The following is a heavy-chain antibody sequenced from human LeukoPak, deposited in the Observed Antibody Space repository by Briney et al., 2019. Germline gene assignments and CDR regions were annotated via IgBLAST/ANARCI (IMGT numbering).Heavy chain of an antibody. V-gene: IGHV4-34*01. CDR3: ARGPSKGRARAAFDI. CDR1: GGSFSGYY. J-gene: IGHJ3*02. CDR2: IKHSGST. Sequence: SETRSLTCAVYGGSFSGYYWSWIRQPPGKGQEWIGEIKHSGSTNYNPSLKSRVTISVDTAKNQFSLKLSSVTAADTAVYYCARGPSKGRARAAFDIWGQGTMVTVSS.